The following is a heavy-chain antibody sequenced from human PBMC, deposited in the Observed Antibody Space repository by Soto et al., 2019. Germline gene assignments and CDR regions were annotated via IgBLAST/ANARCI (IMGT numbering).Heavy chain of an antibody. D-gene: IGHD3-22*01. CDR1: GFTFSSYW. Sequence: GGSLRLSCAASGFTFSSYWMSWVRQAPGKGLEWVANIKQDGSEKYYVDSVKGRFTTSRDNAKNSLYLQMNSLRAEDTAVYYCARVERTYYYDSSGYYEDYWGQGTLVTVSS. J-gene: IGHJ4*02. CDR3: ARVERTYYYDSSGYYEDY. V-gene: IGHV3-7*01. CDR2: IKQDGSEK.